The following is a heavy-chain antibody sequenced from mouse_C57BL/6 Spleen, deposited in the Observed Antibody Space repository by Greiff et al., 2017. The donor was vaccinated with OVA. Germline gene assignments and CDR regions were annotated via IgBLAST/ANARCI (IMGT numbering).Heavy chain of an antibody. CDR1: GFTFSSYA. D-gene: IGHD1-1*01. CDR3: ARGGYGSSLFAY. CDR2: ISDGGSYT. J-gene: IGHJ3*01. V-gene: IGHV5-4*03. Sequence: EVKLEESGGGLVKPGGSLKLSCAASGFTFSSYAMSWVRQTPEKRLEWVATISDGGSYTYYPDNVKGRFTISRDNAKNNLYLQMSHLKSEDTAMYYCARGGYGSSLFAYWGQGTLVTVSA.